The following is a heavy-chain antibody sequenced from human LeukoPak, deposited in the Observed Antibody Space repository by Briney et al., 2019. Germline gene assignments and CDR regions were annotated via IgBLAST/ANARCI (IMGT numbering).Heavy chain of an antibody. Sequence: ASVKVSCKASGYTFTSYDINWVRQATGQGLEWMGWMNPNSGNTGYAQKFQGRVTMTKNTSISTAYMELSSLRSEDTAVYYCARGPYVVPAAIHTFIDYWGQGTLVTVSS. D-gene: IGHD2-2*01. CDR1: GYTFTSYD. CDR2: MNPNSGNT. V-gene: IGHV1-8*01. CDR3: ARGPYVVPAAIHTFIDY. J-gene: IGHJ4*02.